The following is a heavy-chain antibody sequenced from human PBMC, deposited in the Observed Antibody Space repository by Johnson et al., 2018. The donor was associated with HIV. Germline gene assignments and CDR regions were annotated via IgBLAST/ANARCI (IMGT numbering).Heavy chain of an antibody. Sequence: VQLVESGGGVVQPGRSLRLSCAASGFTFSSYAMHWVRQAPGKGLESVSAISGSGGSTYYADSLKGRFTISRNNAKNSLYLQMNNLKAEDTAVYFCATVWRNEGRHAFDIWGQGTMVTVSS. CDR2: ISGSGGST. J-gene: IGHJ3*02. V-gene: IGHV3-21*02. CDR1: GFTFSSYA. CDR3: ATVWRNEGRHAFDI. D-gene: IGHD1-1*01.